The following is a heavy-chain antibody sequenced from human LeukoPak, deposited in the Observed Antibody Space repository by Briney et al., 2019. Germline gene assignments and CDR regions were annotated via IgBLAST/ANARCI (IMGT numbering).Heavy chain of an antibody. CDR1: GFTFKRDW. CDR3: ATKEPSTSGWSY. Sequence: PGGSLRLSCAASGFTFKRDWTAWVRQAPGKGLEWVANIKEDGSEKNYVDSVKGRFTISRDNAVNSVYLQMNDLRAEDTGVYYCATKEPSTSGWSYWGQGTLVTVSS. J-gene: IGHJ4*02. V-gene: IGHV3-7*01. D-gene: IGHD6-19*01. CDR2: IKEDGSEK.